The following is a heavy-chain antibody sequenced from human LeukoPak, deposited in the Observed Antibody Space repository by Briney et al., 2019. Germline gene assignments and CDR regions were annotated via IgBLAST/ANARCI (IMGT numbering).Heavy chain of an antibody. CDR3: ARVISGSYSIDY. CDR1: GYTFTGYY. D-gene: IGHD1-26*01. V-gene: IGHV1-2*02. CDR2: INPNSGGT. J-gene: IGHJ4*02. Sequence: ASVKVSCTASGYTFTGYYMHWVRQAPGQGLEWMGWINPNSGGTNYAQKFQGRVTMTRDASISTAYMELSRLRSDDTAVYYCARVISGSYSIDYWGQGTLVTVSS.